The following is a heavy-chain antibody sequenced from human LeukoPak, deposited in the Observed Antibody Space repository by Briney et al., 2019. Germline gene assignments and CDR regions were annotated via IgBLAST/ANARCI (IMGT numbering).Heavy chain of an antibody. D-gene: IGHD1-26*01. CDR1: GYTFTSYH. J-gene: IGHJ4*02. CDR2: INPTGHST. Sequence: ASVKVSRKASGYTFTSYHMHWVRQAPGQGLEWIGIINPTGHSTNSAQNFQGRVTMTTDTTTTTVYMELNRLKFEDTAVYYCAREGFVGPFDFWGQGTLVTVSS. V-gene: IGHV1-46*01. CDR3: AREGFVGPFDF.